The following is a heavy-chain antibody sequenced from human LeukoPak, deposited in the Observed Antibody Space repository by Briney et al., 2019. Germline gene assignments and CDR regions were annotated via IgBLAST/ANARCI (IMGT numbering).Heavy chain of an antibody. V-gene: IGHV1-2*02. J-gene: IGHJ6*02. Sequence: ASVKVSCKASGYTFTGYYMHWVRQAPGQGLEWMGWINPNSGGTNYAQKFQGRVTMTRDTSISTAYMELSRLRSDDTAVCYCARDLSRMDTAMDYYYYYGMDVWGQGTTVTVSS. D-gene: IGHD5-18*01. CDR3: ARDLSRMDTAMDYYYYYGMDV. CDR2: INPNSGGT. CDR1: GYTFTGYY.